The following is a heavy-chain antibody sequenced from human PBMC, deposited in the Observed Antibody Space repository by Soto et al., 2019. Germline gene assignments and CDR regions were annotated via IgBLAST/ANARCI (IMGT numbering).Heavy chain of an antibody. CDR3: ARPLWRDDYNWGYFDL. D-gene: IGHD4-4*01. J-gene: IGHJ2*01. V-gene: IGHV3-30-3*01. Sequence: QVQLVESGGGVVQPGRSLRLSCAASGFTFSSYAMHWVRQAPGKGLEWVAVISYDGSNKYYADSVKGRFTISRDNSKNTLYLQMNRLRAEGTAVYYCARPLWRDDYNWGYFDLWGRGTLVTVSS. CDR2: ISYDGSNK. CDR1: GFTFSSYA.